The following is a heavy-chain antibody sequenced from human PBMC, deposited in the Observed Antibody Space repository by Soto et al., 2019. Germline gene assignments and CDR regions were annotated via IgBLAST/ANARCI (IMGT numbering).Heavy chain of an antibody. Sequence: GESLKISCAASGFTFSSYGMHWVRQAPGKGLEWVAVISYDGSNKYYADSVKGRFTISRDNSKNTLYLQMNSLRAEDTAVYYCAKDEGSGWYDDYFDYWGQGTLVTVSS. CDR2: ISYDGSNK. CDR1: GFTFSSYG. D-gene: IGHD6-19*01. J-gene: IGHJ4*02. V-gene: IGHV3-30*18. CDR3: AKDEGSGWYDDYFDY.